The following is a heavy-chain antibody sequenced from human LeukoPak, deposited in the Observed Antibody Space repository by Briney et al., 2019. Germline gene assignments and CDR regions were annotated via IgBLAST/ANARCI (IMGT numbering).Heavy chain of an antibody. CDR2: IKQDGSDK. Sequence: GGSLRLSCAASGFTFSSYWMCWVRQAPGKGLEWVAIIKQDGSDKYYVDSVEGRFIISRVNAKNSLYLQMNSLRAEDTAVYYCLTSTRSHRFDYWGQGTLVTVSS. CDR1: GFTFSSYW. D-gene: IGHD2-15*01. CDR3: LTSTRSHRFDY. J-gene: IGHJ4*02. V-gene: IGHV3-7*01.